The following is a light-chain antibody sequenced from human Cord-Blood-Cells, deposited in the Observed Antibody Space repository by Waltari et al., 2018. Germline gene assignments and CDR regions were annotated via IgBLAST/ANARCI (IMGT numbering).Light chain of an antibody. J-gene: IGLJ3*02. V-gene: IGLV2-14*01. Sequence: QSALTQPASVSGSPGQSITISCTGTSSDVGGYNYVSWYQQHPGKAPKLMIYDVSKRPSGVSNRFSGSKSGNTAPLTISGLQAEDEADYYCSSYTSSSTWVFGGGTKLTV. CDR3: SSYTSSSTWV. CDR2: DVS. CDR1: SSDVGGYNY.